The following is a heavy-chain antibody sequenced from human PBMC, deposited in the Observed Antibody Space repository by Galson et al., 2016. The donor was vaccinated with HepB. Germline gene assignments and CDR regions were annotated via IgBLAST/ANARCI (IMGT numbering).Heavy chain of an antibody. Sequence: ETLSLTCTVSGGSISSYYWSWIRQSPGKGLEWIGYVFDSGRTEYNPSLKRRVTISVDTSKHQFSLNLGSVTAADTAVYYCSRGARPLTGEMHRRGHLDCWGQGTLVTVSS. CDR3: SRGARPLTGEMHRRGHLDC. J-gene: IGHJ4*02. CDR2: VFDSGRT. CDR1: GGSISSYY. V-gene: IGHV4-59*01. D-gene: IGHD7-27*01.